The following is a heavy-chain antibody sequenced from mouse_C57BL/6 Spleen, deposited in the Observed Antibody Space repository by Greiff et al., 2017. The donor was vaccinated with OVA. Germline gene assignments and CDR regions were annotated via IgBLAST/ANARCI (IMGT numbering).Heavy chain of an antibody. CDR1: GYAFSSYW. J-gene: IGHJ2*01. CDR3: ARYGRQTWYYFDY. CDR2: IYPGDGDT. V-gene: IGHV1-80*01. D-gene: IGHD1-1*02. Sequence: VQGVESGAELVKPGASVKISCKASGYAFSSYWMNWVKQRPGKGLEWIGQIYPGDGDTNYNGKFKGKATLTADKSSSTAYMQLSSLTSEDSAVYFCARYGRQTWYYFDYWGQGTTLTVSS.